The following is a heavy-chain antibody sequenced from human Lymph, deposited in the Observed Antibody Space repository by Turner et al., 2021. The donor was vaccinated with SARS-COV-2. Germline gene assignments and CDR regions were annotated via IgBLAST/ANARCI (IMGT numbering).Heavy chain of an antibody. CDR1: GGSISSGDYY. CDR2: IYYSGSS. V-gene: IGHV4-30-4*01. Sequence: QVQLQESVPGLVKPSQTLSLTCTVSGGSISSGDYYWSWIRQHPGKGLEWIGYIYYSGSSYYNPSLKSRVTISVDTSKNQFSLKLSSVTAADTAVYYCSRVVVLRRAYFDYWGQGTLVTVSS. CDR3: SRVVVLRRAYFDY. D-gene: IGHD2-8*01. J-gene: IGHJ4*02.